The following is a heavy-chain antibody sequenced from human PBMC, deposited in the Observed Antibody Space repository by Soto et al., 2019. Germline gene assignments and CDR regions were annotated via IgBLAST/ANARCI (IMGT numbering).Heavy chain of an antibody. J-gene: IGHJ4*02. V-gene: IGHV3-30*18. D-gene: IGHD1-26*01. CDR3: AKDQWELLNYFDY. CDR1: GFTFSSYG. CDR2: ISYDGSNK. Sequence: GGSLRLSCAASGFTFSSYGMHWVRQAPGKGLEWVAVISYDGSNKYYADSVKGRFTISRDNSKNTLYLQMNSLRAEDTAVYYCAKDQWELLNYFDYWGQGTLVTVSS.